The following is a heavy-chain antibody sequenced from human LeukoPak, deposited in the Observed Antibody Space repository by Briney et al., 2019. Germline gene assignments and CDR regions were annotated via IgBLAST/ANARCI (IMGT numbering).Heavy chain of an antibody. V-gene: IGHV3-21*01. CDR1: GFIFSTYS. Sequence: PGGSLRLSCAASGFIFSTYSMTWVRQAPGKGLEWVSSMSSGGTYIYYADSVRGRFTISRDNAKNSLSLVMKSLRAEDTAVYYCAGDRPTGASRLFVVQWGQGTLVTVSS. J-gene: IGHJ4*02. CDR3: AGDRPTGASRLFVVQ. D-gene: IGHD3-3*01. CDR2: MSSGGTYI.